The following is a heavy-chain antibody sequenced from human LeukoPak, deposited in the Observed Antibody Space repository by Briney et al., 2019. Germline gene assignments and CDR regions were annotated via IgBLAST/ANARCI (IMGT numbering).Heavy chain of an antibody. Sequence: ASVKVSCKAPGGTFSSYAISWVRQAPGQGLEWMGGIIPIFGTANYAQKFQGRVTITADESTSTAYMELSSLRSEDTAVYYCASRAAARGVNYFDYWGQGTLVTVSS. CDR3: ASRAAARGVNYFDY. CDR1: GGTFSSYA. V-gene: IGHV1-69*13. J-gene: IGHJ4*02. D-gene: IGHD6-13*01. CDR2: IIPIFGTA.